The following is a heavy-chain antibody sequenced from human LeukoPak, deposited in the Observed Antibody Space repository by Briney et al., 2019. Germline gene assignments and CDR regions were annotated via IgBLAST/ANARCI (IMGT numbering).Heavy chain of an antibody. Sequence: SETLSLTCTVSGGSISSSSYYWGWIRQPPGKGLEWIGSGSYSGSTYYNPSLKSRVTISVDTSKNQFSLKLSSVTAADTAVYYCARGRVDIVVVPAAMSRYFDYWGQGTLVTVSS. V-gene: IGHV4-39*07. D-gene: IGHD2-2*03. CDR1: GGSISSSSYY. J-gene: IGHJ4*02. CDR3: ARGRVDIVVVPAAMSRYFDY. CDR2: GSYSGST.